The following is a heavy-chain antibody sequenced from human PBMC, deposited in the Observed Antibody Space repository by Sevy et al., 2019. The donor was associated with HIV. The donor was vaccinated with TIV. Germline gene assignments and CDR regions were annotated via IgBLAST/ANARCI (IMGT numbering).Heavy chain of an antibody. CDR2: FDPEDGET. D-gene: IGHD2-15*01. V-gene: IGHV1-24*01. CDR3: ATNNRYFSRSTFYPAESLFDP. J-gene: IGHJ5*02. Sequence: ASVKVSCKVSGYTLTELSMHWVRQAPGKGLEWMGGFDPEDGETVYAQKFQGRVTVTEDTSTDTAYMELISLRSGDTAVDYCATNNRYFSRSTFYPAESLFDPWGQGTLVTVSS. CDR1: GYTLTELS.